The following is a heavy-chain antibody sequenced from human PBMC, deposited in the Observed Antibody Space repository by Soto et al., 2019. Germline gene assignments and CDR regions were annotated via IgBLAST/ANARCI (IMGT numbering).Heavy chain of an antibody. CDR3: ARASGKYCSSTTCYTPYYFDY. J-gene: IGHJ4*02. V-gene: IGHV4-31*03. D-gene: IGHD2-2*01. CDR2: IYYSGST. Sequence: PSETLSLTCTVSGGSIISGGYYFIWIRQHPWNGLELIGYIYYSGSTYHNPSLRSRVTISEDTSKNQFSLKLSSVTAADSAVYYCARASGKYCSSTTCYTPYYFDYWGQGTLVTVSS. CDR1: GGSIISGGYY.